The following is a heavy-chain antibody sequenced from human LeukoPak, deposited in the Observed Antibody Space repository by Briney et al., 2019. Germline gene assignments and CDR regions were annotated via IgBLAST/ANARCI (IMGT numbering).Heavy chain of an antibody. CDR1: GGSISSGSYY. CDR3: ARQIAVGGEWAFDI. CDR2: INYSGST. Sequence: PSETLSLTCTVSGGSISSGSYYWGWIRQPPGKGLEWIGSINYSGSTYYSPSLKSRVTISVDTSKNQFSLKLSSVTAADTAVYYCARQIAVGGEWAFDIWGQGTMVTVSS. D-gene: IGHD6-19*01. V-gene: IGHV4-39*01. J-gene: IGHJ3*02.